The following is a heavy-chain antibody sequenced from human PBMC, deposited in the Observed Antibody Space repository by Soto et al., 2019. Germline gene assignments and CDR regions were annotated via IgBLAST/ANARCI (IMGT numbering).Heavy chain of an antibody. Sequence: QLQLQESGPGLVKPSETLSLTCTVSGGSISSSSYYWGWIRQPPGKGLEWIGSIYYSGSTYYNPSLKSRVTISVDTSKNQFSLKLSSVTAADTAVYYCARPKRVAGTPVLFDYWGQGTLVTVSS. J-gene: IGHJ4*02. CDR2: IYYSGST. D-gene: IGHD6-19*01. CDR1: GGSISSSSYY. CDR3: ARPKRVAGTPVLFDY. V-gene: IGHV4-39*01.